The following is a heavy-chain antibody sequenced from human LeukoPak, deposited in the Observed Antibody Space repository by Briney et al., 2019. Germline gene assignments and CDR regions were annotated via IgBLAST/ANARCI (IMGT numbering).Heavy chain of an antibody. CDR3: ASTYSTGWNFEY. J-gene: IGHJ4*02. D-gene: IGHD2-8*02. CDR2: INPNSGGT. CDR1: GYTFTSYG. Sequence: ASVKVSCKASGYTFTSYGIRWVRPAPGQGLEWMGWINPNSGGTNCAQKFQGRVTMTRDTSSSAAYMELSGLRFDDTAIYYCASTYSTGWNFEYWGQGTLVTVSS. V-gene: IGHV1-2*02.